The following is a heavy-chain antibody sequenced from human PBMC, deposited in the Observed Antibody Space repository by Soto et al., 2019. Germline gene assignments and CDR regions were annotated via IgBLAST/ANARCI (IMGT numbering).Heavy chain of an antibody. D-gene: IGHD3-22*01. Sequence: GGSLRLSCAASGFTFGSYTLSWVRQAPGKGLEWVSSISGGGLSTYYAESVKGRFTVSRDNSKNTVYLQMSGLRAEDTAVYYCAKDLGYDSGGSYSNAFDIWGQGTMVT. J-gene: IGHJ3*02. V-gene: IGHV3-23*01. CDR2: ISGGGLST. CDR1: GFTFGSYT. CDR3: AKDLGYDSGGSYSNAFDI.